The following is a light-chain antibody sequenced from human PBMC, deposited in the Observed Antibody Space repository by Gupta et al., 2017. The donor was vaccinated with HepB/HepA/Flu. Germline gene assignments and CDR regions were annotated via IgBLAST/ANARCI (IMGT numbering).Light chain of an antibody. CDR2: DTS. J-gene: IGKJ2*01. Sequence: EIVLTQSPATLSLSPGERATLSCRASQSVGSYLAWYQQKPGQAPRLLIYDTSDRATGIPARFRGSGSGTDFTLTISSLEPEDFGVYYCQHRINWPDIFGQGSKMEIK. V-gene: IGKV3-11*01. CDR1: QSVGSY. CDR3: QHRINWPDI.